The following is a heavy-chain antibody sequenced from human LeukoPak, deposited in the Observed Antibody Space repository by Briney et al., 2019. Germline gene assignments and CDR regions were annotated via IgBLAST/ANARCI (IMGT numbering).Heavy chain of an antibody. Sequence: GGSLRLSCAASGFIFSSYAMSWVRQAPGKGLEWVSSVSGSGGRTYYADSMKGRFTISRDNSKDTLYLQMNSLRVEDTAIYYCAKDGLIWGQGTLVTVSS. J-gene: IGHJ4*02. D-gene: IGHD6-19*01. V-gene: IGHV3-23*01. CDR1: GFIFSSYA. CDR3: AKDGLI. CDR2: VSGSGGRT.